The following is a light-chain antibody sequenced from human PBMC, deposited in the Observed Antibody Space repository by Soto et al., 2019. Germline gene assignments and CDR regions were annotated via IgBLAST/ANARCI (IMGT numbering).Light chain of an antibody. CDR1: QGISSY. CDR3: LQDYNYPFT. Sequence: AIQLNKSPSSLSASVGDRVTITCRASQGISSYLAWYQQKPGKAPQXXSYGASTLQTGVASRFRGSGSATDFTLTISSLKPEDSEAYYCLQDYNYPFTFGQGTKVDI. V-gene: IGKV1-6*01. CDR2: GAS. J-gene: IGKJ2*01.